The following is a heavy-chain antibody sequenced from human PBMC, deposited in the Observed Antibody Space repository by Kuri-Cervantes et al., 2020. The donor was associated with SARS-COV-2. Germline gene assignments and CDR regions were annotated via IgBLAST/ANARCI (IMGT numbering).Heavy chain of an antibody. D-gene: IGHD2-21*01. CDR1: GYSVSSGYY. J-gene: IGHJ3*02. V-gene: IGHV4-38-2*02. CDR3: ARDDVFLKAFDI. Sequence: SETLSLTCAVSGYSVSSGYYWGWVRQPPGKGLEWIGSIYHSGSTNYNPSLKSRVTISVDTSKNQFSLKLSSVTAADTAVYYCARDDVFLKAFDIWGQGTMVTVSS. CDR2: IYHSGST.